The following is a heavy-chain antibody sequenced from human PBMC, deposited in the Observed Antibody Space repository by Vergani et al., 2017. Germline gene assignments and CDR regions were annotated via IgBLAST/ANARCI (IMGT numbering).Heavy chain of an antibody. V-gene: IGHV1-46*01. D-gene: IGHD2-2*01. Sequence: QVQLVQSGAEVKKPGASVKVSCKASGYTFTSYYMHWVRQAPGQGLEWMGIINPSGGSTSYAQKFQGRVTMTRDTSTSTVYMELSSLRSEDTAVYYCARVTCSSTSCYSLDNWFDPWGQGTLVTVSS. CDR2: INPSGGST. CDR1: GYTFTSYY. CDR3: ARVTCSSTSCYSLDNWFDP. J-gene: IGHJ5*02.